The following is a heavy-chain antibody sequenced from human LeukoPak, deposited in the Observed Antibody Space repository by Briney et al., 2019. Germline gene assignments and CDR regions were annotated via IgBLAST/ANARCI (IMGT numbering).Heavy chain of an antibody. CDR3: AKEYCSSTSCYVSD. CDR1: GFTFSSYG. D-gene: IGHD2-2*01. CDR2: IRYDGSNK. J-gene: IGHJ4*02. V-gene: IGHV3-30*02. Sequence: GGSLRLSSAASGFTFSSYGMHWVRQAPGKGLEWVAFIRYDGSNKYYADSVKGRFTISRDNSKNTLYLQMNSLRAEDAAVYYCAKEYCSSTSCYVSDWGQGTLVTVSS.